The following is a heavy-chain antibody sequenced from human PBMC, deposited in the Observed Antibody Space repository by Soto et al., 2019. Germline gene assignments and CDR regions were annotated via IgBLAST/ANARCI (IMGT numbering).Heavy chain of an antibody. CDR3: ARHPTYYYDSSGYYPFDY. D-gene: IGHD3-22*01. J-gene: IGHJ4*02. CDR2: IYYSGST. CDR1: GGSISSSSYY. V-gene: IGHV4-39*01. Sequence: SETLSLTCTVSGGSISSSSYYWGWIRRPPGKGLEWIGSIYYSGSTYYNPSLKSRVTISVDTSKNQFSLKRSSVTAADTAVYYCARHPTYYYDSSGYYPFDYWGQGTLVTVSS.